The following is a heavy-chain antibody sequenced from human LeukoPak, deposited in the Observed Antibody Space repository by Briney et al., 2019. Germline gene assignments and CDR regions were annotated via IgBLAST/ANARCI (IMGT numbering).Heavy chain of an antibody. CDR1: GFALRTYW. J-gene: IGHJ5*02. CDR3: ARQSARNWLDP. D-gene: IGHD3-3*01. Sequence: GGSLRLSCAASGFALRTYWMTWVRQPPGKGLEWVASINQDGSGKYYVDSVKGRFTISRDNTKNSLYLQMNTLRAEDTAVYYCARQSARNWLDPWGQGTLVTVSS. V-gene: IGHV3-7*01. CDR2: INQDGSGK.